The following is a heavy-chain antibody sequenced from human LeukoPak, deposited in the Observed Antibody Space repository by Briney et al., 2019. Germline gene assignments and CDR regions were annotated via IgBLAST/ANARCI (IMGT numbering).Heavy chain of an antibody. D-gene: IGHD3-10*01. CDR1: GFTFADDA. CDR2: VSRNSGSI. Sequence: PGGSLRLSCAASGFTFADDAMHWVRHAPGKGLEWVSGVSRNSGSIGYADSVKGRFTISRDNAKNSLYLQMNSLGAEAPALYSFAKGSGRWLWFGDDAFDIWGQGTMVTVSS. V-gene: IGHV3-9*01. CDR3: AKGSGRWLWFGDDAFDI. J-gene: IGHJ3*02.